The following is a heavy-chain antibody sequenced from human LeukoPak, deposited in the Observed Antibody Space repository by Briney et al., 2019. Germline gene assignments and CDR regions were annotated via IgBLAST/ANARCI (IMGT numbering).Heavy chain of an antibody. CDR3: TRRGPITFGGVIVEN. Sequence: GGSLRLSCAASGFTFSGSAMHGVRQASGKGLEWVGRIRSKANSYATAYAASVKGRFTISRDDSKNTAYLQMNSLKTEDTAVYYCTRRGPITFGGVIVENWGQGTLVTVSS. CDR2: IRSKANSYAT. CDR1: GFTFSGSA. V-gene: IGHV3-73*01. D-gene: IGHD3-16*02. J-gene: IGHJ4*02.